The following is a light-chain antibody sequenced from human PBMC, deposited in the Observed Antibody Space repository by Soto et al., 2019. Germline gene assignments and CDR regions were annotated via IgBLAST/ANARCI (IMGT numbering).Light chain of an antibody. CDR3: QQYGSSPRT. V-gene: IGKV3-20*01. Sequence: EIVMTQSPATLSVSPGERATLSCRASQSVDRTLAWYQHRPGQAPRLLIYGASTRASGIPDRFSGSGSGTDFTLTISRLEPEDFAVYYCQQYGSSPRTFGQGTKVDIK. J-gene: IGKJ1*01. CDR2: GAS. CDR1: QSVDRT.